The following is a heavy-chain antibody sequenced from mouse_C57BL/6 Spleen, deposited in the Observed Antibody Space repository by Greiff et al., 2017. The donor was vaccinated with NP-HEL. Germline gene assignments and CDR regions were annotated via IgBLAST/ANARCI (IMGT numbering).Heavy chain of an antibody. CDR1: GFNIKDDY. CDR3: ITGYDGSSHGSFDD. CDR2: IDPENGDT. V-gene: IGHV14-4*01. J-gene: IGHJ2*01. D-gene: IGHD1-1*01. Sequence: EVQLQQSGAELVRPGASVKLSCTASGFNIKDDYMHWVKQRPEQGLEWIGWIDPENGDTEYAAKFQGKATITADTSSNTAYLQLSSLTSEDTAVYYCITGYDGSSHGSFDDWGQGTTLTVSS.